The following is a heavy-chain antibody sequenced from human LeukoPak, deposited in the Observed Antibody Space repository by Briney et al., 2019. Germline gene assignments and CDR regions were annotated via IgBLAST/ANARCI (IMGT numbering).Heavy chain of an antibody. D-gene: IGHD2-2*01. CDR1: GGTFSSYA. Sequence: ASVKVSCKASGGTFSSYAISWVRQAPGQGLEWMGRIIPILGIANYAQKFQGRVTITADKSTSTAYMELSSLRSDDTALYYCARAPMGTAALYWGQGTLVTVSS. CDR2: IIPILGIA. V-gene: IGHV1-69*04. J-gene: IGHJ4*02. CDR3: ARAPMGTAALY.